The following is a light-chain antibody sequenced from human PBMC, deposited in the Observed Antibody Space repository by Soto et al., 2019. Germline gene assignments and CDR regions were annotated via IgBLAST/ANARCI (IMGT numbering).Light chain of an antibody. J-gene: IGKJ2*01. V-gene: IGKV3-20*01. CDR2: GAS. Sequence: EIVLTQSPGTLSLSPGEGATLSCRASQSFGTNYIAWYQQKPGQAPSLLIYGASSRATDIPDRFSGSGSGTEFTLTINRLEPEDFAMYFCHYYGSGRDAFGQGTKVEIK. CDR1: QSFGTNY. CDR3: HYYGSGRDA.